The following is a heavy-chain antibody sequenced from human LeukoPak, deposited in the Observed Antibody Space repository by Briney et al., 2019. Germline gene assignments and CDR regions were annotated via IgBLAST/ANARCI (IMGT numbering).Heavy chain of an antibody. CDR1: GFTFRSYG. Sequence: GGSLRLSCAASGFTFRSYGMQWVRQAPGKGLEWVAIISYDGSVKYYGDSVRSRFSISRDNSKNTVYLQMNSLRADDTAVYYCARDRDFGVVTPWCDYWGQGVLVTVSS. CDR3: ARDRDFGVVTPWCDY. CDR2: ISYDGSVK. D-gene: IGHD3-3*01. J-gene: IGHJ4*02. V-gene: IGHV3-30*03.